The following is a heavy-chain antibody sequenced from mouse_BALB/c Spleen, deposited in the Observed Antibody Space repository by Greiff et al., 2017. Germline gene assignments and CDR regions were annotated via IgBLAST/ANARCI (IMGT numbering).Heavy chain of an antibody. CDR2: ISSGGSYT. D-gene: IGHD2-1*01. V-gene: IGHV5-6*01. CDR3: ARHDYGNYVLYWYFDV. Sequence: EVPVVESGGDLVKPGGSLKLSCAASGFTFSSYGMSWVRQTPDKRLEWVATISSGGSYTYYPDSVKGRFTISRDNAKNTLYLQMSSLKSEDTAMYYCARHDYGNYVLYWYFDVWGAGTTVTVSS. CDR1: GFTFSSYG. J-gene: IGHJ1*01.